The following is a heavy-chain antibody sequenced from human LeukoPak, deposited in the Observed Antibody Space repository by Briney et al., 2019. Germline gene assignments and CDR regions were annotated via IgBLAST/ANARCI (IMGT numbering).Heavy chain of an antibody. V-gene: IGHV4-30-2*01. J-gene: IGHJ4*02. CDR3: ATDPYGGKGDDY. D-gene: IGHD4-23*01. CDR2: IYHSGST. Sequence: PSETLSLTCTVSGGSISSGGYYWSWIRQPPGKGLEWIGYIYHSGSTYYNPSLKSRVTISVDRSKNQFSLKLSSVTAADTAVYYCATDPYGGKGDDYWGQGTLVTVSS. CDR1: GGSISSGGYY.